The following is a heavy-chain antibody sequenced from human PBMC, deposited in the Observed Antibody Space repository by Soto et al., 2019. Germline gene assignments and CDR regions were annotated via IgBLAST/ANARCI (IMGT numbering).Heavy chain of an antibody. CDR1: VGSISSYY. Sequence: SETLSLTCTVSVGSISSYYWSWIRQPPGKGLEWIGYIYYSGSTNYNPSLKSRVTISVDTSKNQFSLKLSSVTAADTAVYYCARSRSLVRDWFDPWGQGTLVTVSS. D-gene: IGHD3-9*01. CDR2: IYYSGST. CDR3: ARSRSLVRDWFDP. V-gene: IGHV4-59*01. J-gene: IGHJ5*02.